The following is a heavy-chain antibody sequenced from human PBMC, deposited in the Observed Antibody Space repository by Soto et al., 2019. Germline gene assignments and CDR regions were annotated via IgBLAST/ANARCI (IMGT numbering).Heavy chain of an antibody. Sequence: TGGSLRLSCAASGFTFSSYAMSWVRQAPGKGLEWVSAISGSGGSTYYADSVKGRFTISRDNSKNTLYLQMNSLRAEDTAVYYCAKGVRWQLVEREAGMDVWGQGTTVTVSS. CDR3: AKGVRWQLVEREAGMDV. CDR2: ISGSGGST. J-gene: IGHJ6*02. CDR1: GFTFSSYA. V-gene: IGHV3-23*01. D-gene: IGHD6-6*01.